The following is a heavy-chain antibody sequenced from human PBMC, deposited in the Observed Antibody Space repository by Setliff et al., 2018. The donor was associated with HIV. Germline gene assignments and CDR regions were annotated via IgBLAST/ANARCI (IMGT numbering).Heavy chain of an antibody. V-gene: IGHV1-18*01. CDR3: ARGYCGGGICYSPNWLDP. J-gene: IGHJ5*02. CDR1: GYTFTSYG. Sequence: ASVKVSCKASGYTFTSYGISWVRQAPGQGLEWMGWISAYNGNTNNAEKLQGRVTMTTDTSTSTAYMELRSLRSADTAVYYCARGYCGGGICYSPNWLDPWGQGTLVTVSS. CDR2: ISAYNGNT. D-gene: IGHD2-15*01.